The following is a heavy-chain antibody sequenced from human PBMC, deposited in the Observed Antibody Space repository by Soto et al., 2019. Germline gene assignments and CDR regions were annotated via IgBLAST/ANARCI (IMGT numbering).Heavy chain of an antibody. CDR3: SSRVTGAPT. D-gene: IGHD3-10*01. CDR2: TLYSGRT. CDR1: GASISSGW. V-gene: IGHV4-4*02. J-gene: IGHJ5*02. Sequence: QVQLQESGPGLVKPSGTLSLTCAVSGASISSGWWTWVRQPPGKGLEWIGETLYSGRTNYNSSLNSRVTISIDKSKKQFSLNLSSVTAADTAVYYCSSRVTGAPTWGQGTLVTVSS.